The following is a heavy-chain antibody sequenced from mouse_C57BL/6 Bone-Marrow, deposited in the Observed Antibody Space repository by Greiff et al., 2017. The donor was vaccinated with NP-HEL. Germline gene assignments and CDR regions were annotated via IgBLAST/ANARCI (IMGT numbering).Heavy chain of an antibody. J-gene: IGHJ4*01. Sequence: QVQLQQPGAELVRPGTSVKLSCKASGYTFTSYWMHWVKQRPGQGLEWIGVIDPSDSYTNYNQKFKGKATLTVDTSSSTAYMQLSSLTSEDSAVYYCARLRSYGSSYLYYAMDYWGQGTSVTVSS. CDR2: IDPSDSYT. CDR3: ARLRSYGSSYLYYAMDY. D-gene: IGHD1-1*01. V-gene: IGHV1-59*01. CDR1: GYTFTSYW.